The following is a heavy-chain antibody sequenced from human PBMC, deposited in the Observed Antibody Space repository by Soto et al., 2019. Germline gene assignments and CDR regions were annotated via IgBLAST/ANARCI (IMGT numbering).Heavy chain of an antibody. J-gene: IGHJ5*02. CDR3: AREIVVVAATDNWFDP. Sequence: EVQLVESGGGLVQPGGSLRLSCAASGFTFSSYWMHWVRQAPGKGLVWVSRINSDGSSTSYADSVKGRFTISRDNAKNTLYLKMNSRGAEDTAVYYCAREIVVVAATDNWFDPGGQGTLVPVSS. V-gene: IGHV3-74*01. CDR2: INSDGSST. CDR1: GFTFSSYW. D-gene: IGHD2-15*01.